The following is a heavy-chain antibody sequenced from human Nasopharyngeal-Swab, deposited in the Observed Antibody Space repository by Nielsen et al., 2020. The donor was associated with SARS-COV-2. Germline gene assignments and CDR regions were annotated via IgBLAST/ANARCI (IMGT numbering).Heavy chain of an antibody. CDR2: IYPGDSDT. Sequence: GESLKISCKASGYNFASYWIGWVRQMPGRGLEWMGIIYPGDSDTRYSPSFQGQVTISVDKSINTAFLHSSSLKASDIATYYCARSGTYYGMDVWGQGTTVFVSS. J-gene: IGHJ6*02. V-gene: IGHV5-51*01. CDR3: ARSGTYYGMDV. D-gene: IGHD1-26*01. CDR1: GYNFASYW.